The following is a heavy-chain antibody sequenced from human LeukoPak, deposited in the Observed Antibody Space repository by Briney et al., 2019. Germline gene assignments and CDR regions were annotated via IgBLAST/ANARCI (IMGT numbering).Heavy chain of an antibody. V-gene: IGHV4-59*01. Sequence: SETLSLTCTVSGGSISGYYWSWIRQPPGKGLEWIGYIYYSGSTNYNPSLKSRVTISVDTSKNQFSLKLSSVTAADTAVYYCARGYSSGRPDYWGQGTLVTVSS. CDR3: ARGYSSGRPDY. CDR1: GGSISGYY. J-gene: IGHJ4*02. CDR2: IYYSGST. D-gene: IGHD6-19*01.